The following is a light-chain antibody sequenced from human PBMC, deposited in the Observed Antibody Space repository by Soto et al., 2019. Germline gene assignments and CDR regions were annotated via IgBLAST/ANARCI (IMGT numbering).Light chain of an antibody. Sequence: DIQMTQSPSTLSASVGDRVTITCRASQSISNRLAWYQQKPGKAPKVVIYDASSLDSGVPSRFSGSGSGTEFILTINSLQPDDFASYCCQHYGGMWAFGQGTKVEI. CDR2: DAS. CDR1: QSISNR. CDR3: QHYGGMWA. J-gene: IGKJ1*01. V-gene: IGKV1-5*01.